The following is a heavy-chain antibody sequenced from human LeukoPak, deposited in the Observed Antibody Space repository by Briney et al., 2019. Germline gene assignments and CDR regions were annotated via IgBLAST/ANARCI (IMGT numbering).Heavy chain of an antibody. J-gene: IGHJ5*02. V-gene: IGHV1-2*06. CDR3: ARGYCSGGTCYLVENWFDP. CDR2: INPNSGDT. CDR1: GYTFTVYY. D-gene: IGHD2-15*01. Sequence: ASVKVSCKASGYTFTVYYMYWVRQAPGQGLEWMGRINPNSGDTDYAQNFQGRVTMTRDTSISTVYMELTNLRSDDTAVYYCARGYCSGGTCYLVENWFDPSSQGTLVTVSS.